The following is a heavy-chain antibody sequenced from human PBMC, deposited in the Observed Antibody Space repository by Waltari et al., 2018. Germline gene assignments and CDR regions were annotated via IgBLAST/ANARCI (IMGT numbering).Heavy chain of an antibody. J-gene: IGHJ4*02. CDR1: GFTFSNSW. CDR3: LLYSSEVFGDC. Sequence: QLVESGGGLVQPGGSLKLSCAASGFTFSNSWLHWVRQAPGKGLLPVAHNNTYGSNKKYAGSVEGRFPIPKDNAKKPLVFQNNRLRAEDTAFFYCLLYSSEVFGDCWGRGTLVTVSS. CDR2: NNTYGSNK. V-gene: IGHV3-74*01. D-gene: IGHD6-25*01.